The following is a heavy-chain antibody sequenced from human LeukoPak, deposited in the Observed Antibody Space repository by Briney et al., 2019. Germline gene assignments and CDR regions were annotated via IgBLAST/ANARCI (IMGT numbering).Heavy chain of an antibody. J-gene: IGHJ4*02. Sequence: GGFPRISCSAPGFTFSSFSIKWVRQAPGKGLGWVSYITSSSHSIYYADSVKGRFTISRDNAKSSLYLQMNSLSPEDTAVYYCASFMTTVTIPDYWGQGTLVTVSS. D-gene: IGHD4-17*01. V-gene: IGHV3-21*05. CDR2: ITSSSHSI. CDR1: GFTFSSFS. CDR3: ASFMTTVTIPDY.